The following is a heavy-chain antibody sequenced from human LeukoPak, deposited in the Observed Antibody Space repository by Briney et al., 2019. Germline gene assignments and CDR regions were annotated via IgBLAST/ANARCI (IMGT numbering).Heavy chain of an antibody. Sequence: ASVKVSCKASGYTFTSYYMHWVRQAPGQGLEWMGIINPSGGSTSYAQKFQGRVTMTRDTSISTAYLELSRLRSDDTAVYYCVRSGYNWGFDYWGQGTLVTVSS. CDR1: GYTFTSYY. CDR3: VRSGYNWGFDY. CDR2: INPSGGST. D-gene: IGHD1-1*01. J-gene: IGHJ4*02. V-gene: IGHV1-46*01.